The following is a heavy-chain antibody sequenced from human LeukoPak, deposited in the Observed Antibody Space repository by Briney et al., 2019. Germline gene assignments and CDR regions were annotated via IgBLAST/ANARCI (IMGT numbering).Heavy chain of an antibody. CDR1: GGSFSGYY. V-gene: IGHV4-34*01. CDR2: INHSGST. J-gene: IGHJ5*02. D-gene: IGHD2-2*01. CDR3: ANLLSTPGWFDP. Sequence: KPSETLSLTCAAYGGSFSGYYWSWIRQPPGKGLECIGEINHSGSTNYNPPLKSRVTISVDTSKNQFSLKLSSVTAADTAVYYCANLLSTPGWFDPWGQGTLVTVSS.